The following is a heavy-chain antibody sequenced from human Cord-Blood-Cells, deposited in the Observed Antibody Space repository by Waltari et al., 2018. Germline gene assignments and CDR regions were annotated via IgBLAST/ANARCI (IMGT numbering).Heavy chain of an antibody. J-gene: IGHJ6*02. CDR3: ARVAPGDYYYYGMDV. CDR2: INHRGST. D-gene: IGHD4-17*01. V-gene: IGHV4-34*01. CDR1: GGSFSGYY. Sequence: QVQLQQWGAGLLKPSETLSLTCAVYGGSFSGYYWSWIRQPPGKGREWIGEINHRGSTNYNPSLKSRVTISVDTSKNQFSLKLSSVTAADTAVYYCARVAPGDYYYYGMDVWGQGTTVTVSS.